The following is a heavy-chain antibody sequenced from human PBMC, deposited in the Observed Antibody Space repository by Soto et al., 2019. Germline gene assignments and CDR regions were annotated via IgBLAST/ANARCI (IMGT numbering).Heavy chain of an antibody. CDR1: GFTFDDYA. D-gene: IGHD6-19*01. CDR2: ISWNSGSI. V-gene: IGHV3-9*01. J-gene: IGHJ1*01. Sequence: GGSLRLSCAASGFTFDDYAMHWVRQAPGKGLEWVSGISWNSGSIGYADSVKGRFTISRDNAKNSLYLQMNSLRAEDTALYYCAKTGGAVAGSIQHWGQGTLVTVSS. CDR3: AKTGGAVAGSIQH.